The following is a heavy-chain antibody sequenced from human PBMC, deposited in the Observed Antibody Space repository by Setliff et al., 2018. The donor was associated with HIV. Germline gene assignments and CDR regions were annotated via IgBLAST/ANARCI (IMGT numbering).Heavy chain of an antibody. J-gene: IGHJ6*03. CDR3: ARHGKDKGPGSYYRPPNYYYYYMDV. V-gene: IGHV4-39*01. CDR1: GGSISRSSYH. CDR2: FYYSGNT. D-gene: IGHD3-10*01. Sequence: SETLSLTCTVSGGSISRSSYHWGWIRQPPGKGLEWIGSFYYSGNTYYNPSLKSRVTISVDTSKNQFSLRLNSVTAADTAVYHCARHGKDKGPGSYYRPPNYYYYYMDVWGKGTTVTVSS.